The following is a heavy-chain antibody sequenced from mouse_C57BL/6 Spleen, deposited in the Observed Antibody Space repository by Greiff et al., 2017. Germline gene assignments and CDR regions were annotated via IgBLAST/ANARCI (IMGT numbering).Heavy chain of an antibody. CDR1: GYTFTSYT. D-gene: IGHD1-1*01. Sequence: QVQLQQSGAELARPGASVKMSCKASGYTFTSYTMHWVKQRPGQGLEWIGYINPSSGYTKYNQKFKDKATLTADKSSGTAYMQLSSLTSEDSAVYYCARSGTVVADYWGQGTTLTVSS. V-gene: IGHV1-4*01. J-gene: IGHJ2*01. CDR3: ARSGTVVADY. CDR2: INPSSGYT.